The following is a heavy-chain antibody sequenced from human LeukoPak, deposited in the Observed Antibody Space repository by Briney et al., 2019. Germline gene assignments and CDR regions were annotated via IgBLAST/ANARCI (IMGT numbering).Heavy chain of an antibody. D-gene: IGHD6-13*01. J-gene: IGHJ4*02. Sequence: SETLSLTCTVSGGSISSSSYYWGWIRQPPGKGLEWIGSIYYSGSTYYNPSLKSRVTISVDTSKNQLSLKLSPVTAADTAVYYCARSYSSSPGVYFDYWGQETLVTVSS. CDR1: GGSISSSSYY. V-gene: IGHV4-39*01. CDR3: ARSYSSSPGVYFDY. CDR2: IYYSGST.